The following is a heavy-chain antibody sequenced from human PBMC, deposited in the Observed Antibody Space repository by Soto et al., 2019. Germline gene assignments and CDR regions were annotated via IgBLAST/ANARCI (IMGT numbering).Heavy chain of an antibody. CDR3: AHIRNYCGLDV. J-gene: IGHJ6*01. CDR1: GFSFSTSGVG. V-gene: IGHV2-5*02. CDR2: IYWDDDK. Sequence: QITLKESGPTLVKPTQTLTLTCTFSGFSFSTSGVGVGWIRQPPGKALEWLALIYWDDDKRYSPSLKSRLTLTHDSSNNQVVLTMTNMDPVDTATYHCAHIRNYCGLDVGGQGITVTVSS.